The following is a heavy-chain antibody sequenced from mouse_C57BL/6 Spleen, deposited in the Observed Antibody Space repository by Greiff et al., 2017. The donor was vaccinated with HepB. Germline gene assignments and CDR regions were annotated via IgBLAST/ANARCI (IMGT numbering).Heavy chain of an antibody. J-gene: IGHJ4*01. V-gene: IGHV5-17*01. Sequence: EVKLVESGGGLVKPGGSLKLSCAASGFTFSDYGMHWVRQAPEKGLEWVAYISSGSSTIYYADTVKGRFTISRDNAKNTLFLQMTSLRSEDTAMYYCAKTGTEGDAMDYWGQGTSVTVSS. CDR3: AKTGTEGDAMDY. CDR2: ISSGSSTI. CDR1: GFTFSDYG. D-gene: IGHD4-1*01.